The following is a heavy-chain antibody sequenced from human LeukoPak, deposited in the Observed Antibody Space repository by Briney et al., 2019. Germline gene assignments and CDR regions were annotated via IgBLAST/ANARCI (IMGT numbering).Heavy chain of an antibody. D-gene: IGHD3-10*01. CDR3: ARSDGYGLVGI. J-gene: IGHJ3*02. CDR1: GASISSGSQY. CDR2: FCSSGST. Sequence: SETLSLTCSVSGASISSGSQYWGWLRQPPGKTLEGHGCFCSSGSTNYNPSLRSLVIIIIDTPKNHFSLTLSSVTAADTAVYYCARSDGYGLVGIWGQGTMVTVSS. V-gene: IGHV4-39*07.